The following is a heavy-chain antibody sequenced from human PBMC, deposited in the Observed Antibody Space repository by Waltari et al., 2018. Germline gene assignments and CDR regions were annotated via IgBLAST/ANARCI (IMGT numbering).Heavy chain of an antibody. Sequence: QVQLVQSGAEVKKPGSSVKVSCKASAGTFSSLAIRWVRRAPGQGLGWMGRIIPILGIANYAQKFQGRVTITADKSTSTAYMELSSLRSEDTAVYYCARWAADNDYYYYGMDVWGQGTTVTVSS. CDR2: IIPILGIA. CDR3: ARWAADNDYYYYGMDV. J-gene: IGHJ6*02. CDR1: AGTFSSLA. V-gene: IGHV1-69*04. D-gene: IGHD6-13*01.